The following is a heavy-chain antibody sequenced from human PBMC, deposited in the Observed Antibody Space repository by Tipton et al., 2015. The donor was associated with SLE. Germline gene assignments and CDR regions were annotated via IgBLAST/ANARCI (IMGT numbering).Heavy chain of an antibody. CDR1: GGSISSHY. CDR2: IYYSGST. CDR3: AGSGGGQWLVGDWYFDL. D-gene: IGHD6-19*01. V-gene: IGHV4-59*11. J-gene: IGHJ2*01. Sequence: TLSLTCTVSGGSISSHYWTWIRQPPGKGLEWIGYIYYSGSTNYNPSLKSRVTISVDTSKNQFSLKLSSVTAADTAVYYCAGSGGGQWLVGDWYFDLWGRGTLITVSS.